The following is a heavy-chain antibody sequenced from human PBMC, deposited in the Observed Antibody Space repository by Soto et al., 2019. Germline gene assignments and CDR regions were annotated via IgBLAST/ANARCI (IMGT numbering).Heavy chain of an antibody. D-gene: IGHD3-3*01. CDR1: CGSFSGYY. Sequence: PSETLSLTCAVYCGSFSGYYWSWIRQPPGKGLEWIGEINHSGSTNYTPSLKSRVTISVDTSKNQFSLKLSSVTAADTAVYYCARNGSYYDFWSGYYFGGGMDVWGQGTTVTVSS. CDR3: ARNGSYYDFWSGYYFGGGMDV. CDR2: INHSGST. V-gene: IGHV4-34*01. J-gene: IGHJ6*02.